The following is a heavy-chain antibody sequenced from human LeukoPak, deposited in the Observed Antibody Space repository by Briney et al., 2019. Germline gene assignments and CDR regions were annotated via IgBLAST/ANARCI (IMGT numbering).Heavy chain of an antibody. CDR2: ISYDGRQN. V-gene: IGHV3-30*04. CDR1: GFTFSTYA. D-gene: IGHD3-22*01. Sequence: PGRSLRLSCAASGFTFSTYAMNWVRQAPGKGLEWVAVISYDGRQNYYADSVKGRFTISRDNSKNTLYLQMNSLRDEDSAAYYCARVYYYDSSDYGVGGQGTLVTVSS. J-gene: IGHJ4*02. CDR3: ARVYYYDSSDYGV.